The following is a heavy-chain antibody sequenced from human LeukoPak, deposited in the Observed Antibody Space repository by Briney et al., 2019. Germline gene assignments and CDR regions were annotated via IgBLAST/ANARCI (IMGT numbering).Heavy chain of an antibody. CDR2: ISDDGSKT. D-gene: IGHD1-7*01. Sequence: GGSLRLSCAASRFTFSSYHMHWVRQAPGKGLEWLAVISDDGSKTYHTDSVRGRFTISRDNSENTLFLQMNSLRGEDTAVYYCARDRGTIWNSQNDPFYIWGQGTMVTVSS. V-gene: IGHV3-30*10. CDR3: ARDRGTIWNSQNDPFYI. J-gene: IGHJ3*02. CDR1: RFTFSSYH.